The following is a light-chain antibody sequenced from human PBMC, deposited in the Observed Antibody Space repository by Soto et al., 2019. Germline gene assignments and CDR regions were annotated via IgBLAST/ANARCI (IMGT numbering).Light chain of an antibody. CDR2: EVS. J-gene: IGKJ5*01. CDR1: QSLLHITGETF. V-gene: IGKV2D-29*02. CDR3: MQSTQLPPT. Sequence: DVVMTQTPLSLSVAPGQPASISCKSSQSLLHITGETFLFWYLQKPGQSPQLLIYEVSTRVSGVPDRFSGSGSGTDSTLEISRVETDDVGIYYCMQSTQLPPTFGQGTRLEI.